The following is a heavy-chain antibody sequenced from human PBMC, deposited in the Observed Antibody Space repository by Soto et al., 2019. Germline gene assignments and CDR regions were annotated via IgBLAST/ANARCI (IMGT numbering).Heavy chain of an antibody. CDR2: IYYNGNT. CDR3: TRTNWYSEY. CDR1: GGSISNHY. D-gene: IGHD7-27*01. Sequence: SETLSLTCTVSGGSISNHYWSWIRQPPGKGLEWIGYIYYNGNTNYNPPLKSRVTMSVDTSKNQISLKLSSVTAADTAVYYCTRTNWYSEYWGQGTLVTVSS. V-gene: IGHV4-59*11. J-gene: IGHJ4*02.